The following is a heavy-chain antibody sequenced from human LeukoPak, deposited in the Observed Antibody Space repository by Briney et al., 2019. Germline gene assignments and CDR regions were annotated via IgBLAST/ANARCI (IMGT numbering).Heavy chain of an antibody. V-gene: IGHV3-7*03. CDR1: GFTFSSYW. CDR3: ARDYYDYVWGSYRHFDY. CDR2: IKQDGSEK. J-gene: IGHJ4*02. Sequence: GGSLRLSCAPSGFTFSSYWMSWVRPAPGKGLEWVANIKQDGSEKYYVDSVKGRFTISRDNAKNSLYLQMNSLRAEDTAVYYCARDYYDYVWGSYRHFDYWGQGTLVSVSS. D-gene: IGHD3-16*02.